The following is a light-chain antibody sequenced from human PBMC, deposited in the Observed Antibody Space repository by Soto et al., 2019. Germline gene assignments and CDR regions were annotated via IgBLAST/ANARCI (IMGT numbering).Light chain of an antibody. CDR3: QQSYSTPRT. Sequence: DIQMTQSPSSLSASVGDRVTITCRASQSVSNYLNWYQQKPGKAPNLLIYAASSLQSGVPSRFSGSVSGTDFTLTISSLQPEDFATYYCQQSYSTPRTFGQGTKVEIK. J-gene: IGKJ1*01. CDR2: AAS. CDR1: QSVSNY. V-gene: IGKV1-39*01.